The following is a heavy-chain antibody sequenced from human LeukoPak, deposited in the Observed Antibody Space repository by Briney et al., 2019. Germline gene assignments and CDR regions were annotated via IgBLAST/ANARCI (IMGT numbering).Heavy chain of an antibody. Sequence: GGSLRLSCAASGFTFSSYWMTWVRQAPGKGLEWVANIKRDGSEKHYVDSVKGRFTISRDNAKNSLYLQMNSLRAEDTAVYYCARDHATYYYDSSGYYDYWGQGTLVTVSS. CDR1: GFTFSSYW. CDR3: ARDHATYYYDSSGYYDY. V-gene: IGHV3-7*01. J-gene: IGHJ4*02. CDR2: IKRDGSEK. D-gene: IGHD3-22*01.